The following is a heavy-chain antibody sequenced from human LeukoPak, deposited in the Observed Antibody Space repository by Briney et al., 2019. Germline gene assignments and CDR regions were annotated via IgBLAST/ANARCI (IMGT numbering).Heavy chain of an antibody. CDR1: GFTFSSYA. CDR2: LSPHANYE. Sequence: PGGSLRLSCAASGFTFSSYAMSFLRRAPGKGLEWVAVLSPHANYEYYADSVQGRFTISRDDSKNTVYLQMNSLRDEETAVYYCARDWIDRSLDYWGLGTLVTVSS. V-gene: IGHV3-33*08. J-gene: IGHJ4*02. D-gene: IGHD2-2*03. CDR3: ARDWIDRSLDY.